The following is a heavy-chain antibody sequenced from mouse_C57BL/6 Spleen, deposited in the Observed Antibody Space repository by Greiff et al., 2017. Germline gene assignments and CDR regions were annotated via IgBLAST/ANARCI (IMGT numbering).Heavy chain of an antibody. V-gene: IGHV1-50*01. J-gene: IGHJ3*01. CDR3: ARRGIYYDYDVRAY. CDR2: IDPSDSYT. CDR1: GYTFTSYW. Sequence: QVQLQQPGAELVKPGASVKLSCKASGYTFTSYWMQWVKQRPGQGLEWIGEIDPSDSYTNYNQKFKGKATLTVDTSSRTAYMQLSSLTSEDSAVYYWARRGIYYDYDVRAYWGQGTLVTVSA. D-gene: IGHD2-4*01.